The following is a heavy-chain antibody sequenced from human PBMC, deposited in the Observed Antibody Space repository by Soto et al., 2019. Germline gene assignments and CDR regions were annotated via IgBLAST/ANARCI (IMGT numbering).Heavy chain of an antibody. J-gene: IGHJ4*02. CDR1: GGSVSDKTYY. D-gene: IGHD4-17*01. V-gene: IGHV4-61*01. CDR3: ARTTAVPNTLRSRYFFDY. Sequence: TLSLTCSVSGGSVSDKTYYWSWIRQPPGKRLEWIGYVYYSGTTNYSPSLKSRVTISVDLSKNRFSLRLSSVTTADTALYYCARTTAVPNTLRSRYFFDYWGQGTLVTVSS. CDR2: VYYSGTT.